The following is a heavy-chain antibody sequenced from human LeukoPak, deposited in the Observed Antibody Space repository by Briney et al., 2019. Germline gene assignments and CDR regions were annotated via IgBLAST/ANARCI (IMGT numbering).Heavy chain of an antibody. CDR2: IKQDGSEK. CDR1: GFTFSSYW. V-gene: IGHV3-7*01. D-gene: IGHD4-17*01. Sequence: GGSLRLSCAASGFTFSSYWMSWVRQAPGKGLEWVANIKQDGSEKYYVDSVKGRFTISRDNAKNSPYLQMNSLRAEDTAVYYCARERRPTVLYFDYWGQGTLVTVSS. CDR3: ARERRPTVLYFDY. J-gene: IGHJ4*02.